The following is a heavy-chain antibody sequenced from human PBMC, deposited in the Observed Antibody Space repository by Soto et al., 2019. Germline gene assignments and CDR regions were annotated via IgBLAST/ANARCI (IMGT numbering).Heavy chain of an antibody. CDR1: GYTFTSYG. CDR3: AKDGSQMLSGYFPSPPDY. J-gene: IGHJ4*02. D-gene: IGHD3-9*01. V-gene: IGHV1-18*01. Sequence: VKVSCKASGYTFTSYGISWVRQAPGQGLEWMGWISAYNGNTSYAQKLQGRVTMTTDTSTGTAYMELRSLRSDDAAVYYCAKDGSQMLSGYFPSPPDYWGQGTLVTVSS. CDR2: ISAYNGNT.